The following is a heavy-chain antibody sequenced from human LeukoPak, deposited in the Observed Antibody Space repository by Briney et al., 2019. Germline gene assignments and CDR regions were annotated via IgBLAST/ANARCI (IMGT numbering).Heavy chain of an antibody. CDR2: IYSDGNT. V-gene: IGHV3-53*01. D-gene: IGHD4-23*01. J-gene: IGHJ4*02. CDR3: ARGRPHGNDY. CDR1: GFTVSSKY. Sequence: GGSLRLSCAASGFTVSSKYMSWVRQAPGKGLEWVSVIYSDGNTYYADSVKGRFTISRDNSKNTLYLQMNSLRAEDTAVYYCARGRPHGNDYWGQGTLVTVSS.